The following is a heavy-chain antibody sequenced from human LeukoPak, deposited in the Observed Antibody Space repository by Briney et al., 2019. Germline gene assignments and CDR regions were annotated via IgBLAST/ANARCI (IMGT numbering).Heavy chain of an antibody. V-gene: IGHV3-23*01. CDR2: ISVGAEYI. Sequence: GGSLRLSCTGSGFTFGDYPINWVRQAPGKGLEWVSTISVGAEYIFYADSVKGRFTISRDDSNNALYLQMHSLRAEDTALYYCASGPPFLKYFEYWGQGTLVTVSS. D-gene: IGHD3-3*01. J-gene: IGHJ4*02. CDR1: GFTFGDYP. CDR3: ASGPPFLKYFEY.